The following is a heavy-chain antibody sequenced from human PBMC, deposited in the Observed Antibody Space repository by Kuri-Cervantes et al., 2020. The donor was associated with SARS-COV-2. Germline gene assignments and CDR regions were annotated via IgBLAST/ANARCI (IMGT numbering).Heavy chain of an antibody. V-gene: IGHV3-7*03. J-gene: IGHJ4*02. D-gene: IGHD5-24*01. CDR1: GFTFSSYW. CDR3: ARPEMVRGVDY. Sequence: GESLKISCAASGFTFSSYWMSWVRQAPGKGLEWVANIKQDGSEKYYVDSVKGRFTISRDNAKNSLYLQMSSLRAEDTAVYYCARPEMVRGVDYWGQGTLVTVSS. CDR2: IKQDGSEK.